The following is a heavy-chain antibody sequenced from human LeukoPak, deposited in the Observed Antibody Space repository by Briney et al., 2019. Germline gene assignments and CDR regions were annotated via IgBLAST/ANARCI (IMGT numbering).Heavy chain of an antibody. V-gene: IGHV1-2*06. CDR3: ARDLSSTSNWELDY. CDR2: INPNSGDT. CDR1: GYTFTGYF. J-gene: IGHJ4*02. D-gene: IGHD7-27*01. Sequence: ASVKVSCXASGYTFTGYFMHWVRQAPGQGLGWMGRINPNSGDTNYAQNFQGRVTMTRDTSISTAYMELSRLRSDDTAVYYCARDLSSTSNWELDYWGQGTLVTVSS.